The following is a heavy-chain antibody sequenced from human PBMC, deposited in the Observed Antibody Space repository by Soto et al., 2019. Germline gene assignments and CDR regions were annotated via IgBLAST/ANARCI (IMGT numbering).Heavy chain of an antibody. CDR2: IYYSGST. D-gene: IGHD3-10*01. CDR3: ARDRDYYYGMDV. J-gene: IGHJ6*02. V-gene: IGHV4-59*01. Sequence: SETLSLTCTVSGGSISSYYWSWIRQPPGKGLEWIGYIYYSGSTNYNPSLKSRVTISVDTSKNQFSLKLSSVTAADTAVYYCARDRDYYYGMDVWGQGTTVTVSS. CDR1: GGSISSYY.